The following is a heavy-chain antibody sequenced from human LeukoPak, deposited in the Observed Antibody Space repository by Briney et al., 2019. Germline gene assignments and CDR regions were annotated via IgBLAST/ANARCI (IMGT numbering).Heavy chain of an antibody. V-gene: IGHV3-30*04. CDR1: GFTFSSYA. CDR2: ISYDGSNK. J-gene: IGHJ4*02. CDR3: AKDSKRWKTYYYESGSYYFEY. D-gene: IGHD3-10*01. Sequence: GRSLRLSCAASGFTFSSYAMHWVRQAPGKGLEWVAVISYDGSNKYYADSVKGRFTISRDNSKNTLYLQMNSLRAEDTAVYYCAKDSKRWKTYYYESGSYYFEYWGQGTLVTVSS.